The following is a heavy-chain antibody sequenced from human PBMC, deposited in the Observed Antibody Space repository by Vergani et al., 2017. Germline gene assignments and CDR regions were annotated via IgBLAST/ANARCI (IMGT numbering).Heavy chain of an antibody. CDR1: GFTFSSYS. Sequence: EVQLVESGGGLVKPGGSLRLSCAASGFTFSSYSMNWVRQAPGKGLEWVSSISSSSIYIYYADSVKGRFTISRDNAKNSLYLQMNSLRAEDTAVYYCARDRDQLLLYYFDYWGQGTLVTVSS. D-gene: IGHD2-2*01. CDR2: ISSSSIYI. V-gene: IGHV3-21*01. J-gene: IGHJ4*02. CDR3: ARDRDQLLLYYFDY.